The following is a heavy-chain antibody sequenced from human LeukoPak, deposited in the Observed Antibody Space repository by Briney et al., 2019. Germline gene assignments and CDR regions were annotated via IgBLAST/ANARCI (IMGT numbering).Heavy chain of an antibody. D-gene: IGHD3-10*01. Sequence: GGSLRLSCAASGFTFNNYAMNWVRQAPGMGLEWVSAIHDNGAGTYYADSVKGRFTISKDNSKNTLHLQMSSLRAEDTAVYYCARRVSYSSGSHFDYWGQGTLVTVSS. CDR2: IHDNGAGT. CDR1: GFTFNNYA. V-gene: IGHV3-23*01. J-gene: IGHJ4*02. CDR3: ARRVSYSSGSHFDY.